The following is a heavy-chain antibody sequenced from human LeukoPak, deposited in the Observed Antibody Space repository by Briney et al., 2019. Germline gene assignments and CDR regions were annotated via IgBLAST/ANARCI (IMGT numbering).Heavy chain of an antibody. Sequence: GASVKVSCKASGGTFSSYAISWVRQAPGQGLEWMGGIIPIFGTANYAQKFQGRVTITTDESTSTAYMELSSLRSEDTVVYYCARGDYYDSSGSVVYGYFDYWGQGTLVTVSS. V-gene: IGHV1-69*05. CDR3: ARGDYYDSSGSVVYGYFDY. CDR2: IIPIFGTA. CDR1: GGTFSSYA. J-gene: IGHJ4*02. D-gene: IGHD3-22*01.